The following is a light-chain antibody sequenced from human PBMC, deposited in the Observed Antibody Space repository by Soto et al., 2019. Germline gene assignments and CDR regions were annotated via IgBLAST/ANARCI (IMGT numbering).Light chain of an antibody. CDR2: AAS. V-gene: IGKV3-20*01. J-gene: IGKJ2*01. CDR3: QQFGSSPVT. CDR1: QSVDSSN. Sequence: EIVLTQSPGTLSLSPGETATLSCRASQSVDSSNLAWYQQRPGQAPSLLIFAASTRATGIPDRFSGSGSGADFTLTISGLESEDFAVYYCQQFGSSPVTFVEGTKLEIK.